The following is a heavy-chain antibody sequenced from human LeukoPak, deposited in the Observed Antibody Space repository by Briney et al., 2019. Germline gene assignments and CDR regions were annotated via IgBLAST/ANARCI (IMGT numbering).Heavy chain of an antibody. CDR2: ITSGGDT. CDR1: GFTFSKYD. CDR3: VRGGPLAGDAFDV. D-gene: IGHD6-19*01. V-gene: IGHV3-13*04. J-gene: IGHJ3*01. Sequence: GGSLRLSCAGSGFTFSKYDMHWVRQATGRGLEWVSDITSGGDTHYQGSVKGRFTISRDNAKNSFYLEMNSLRVGDTAVYYCVRGGPLAGDAFDVWGRGTLVTVS.